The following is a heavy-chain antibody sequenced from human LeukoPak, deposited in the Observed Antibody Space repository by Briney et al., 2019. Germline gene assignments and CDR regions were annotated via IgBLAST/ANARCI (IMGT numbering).Heavy chain of an antibody. Sequence: YXIGWVRPVPGKGLEGMGIIYPGDSDTRYSPSFQGQVTISANKSISTAYLQWSSLKASDTAMYYCASRSPYSSGWYWGQGTLVTVSS. D-gene: IGHD6-19*01. CDR3: ASRSPYSSGWY. J-gene: IGHJ4*02. CDR1: YX. CDR2: IYPGDSDT. V-gene: IGHV5-51*01.